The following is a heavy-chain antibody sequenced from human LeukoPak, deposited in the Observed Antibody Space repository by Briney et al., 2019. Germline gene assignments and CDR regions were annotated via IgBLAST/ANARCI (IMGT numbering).Heavy chain of an antibody. V-gene: IGHV3-21*01. Sequence: GGSLRLSCAASGFTFSSYSMNWVRQAPGKGLEWASSISSSSSYIYYADSVKGRFTISRDNAKNSLYLQMNSLRAEDTAVYYCARDWGKRYSSGWSNGFDYWGQGTLVTVSS. D-gene: IGHD6-19*01. J-gene: IGHJ4*02. CDR1: GFTFSSYS. CDR2: ISSSSSYI. CDR3: ARDWGKRYSSGWSNGFDY.